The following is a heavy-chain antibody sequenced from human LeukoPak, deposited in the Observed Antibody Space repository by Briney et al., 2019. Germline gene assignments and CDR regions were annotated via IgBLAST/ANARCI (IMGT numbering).Heavy chain of an antibody. Sequence: PGRSLRLSCAASGFTFSSYAMHWVRQAPGKGLEWVAVISYDGSNKYYADSVKGRSTISRDNSKNTLYLQMNSLRAEDTAVYYCARDGLGGYSGYDRHYYHYGMDVWGQGTTVTVSS. D-gene: IGHD5-12*01. J-gene: IGHJ6*02. CDR2: ISYDGSNK. V-gene: IGHV3-30-3*01. CDR1: GFTFSSYA. CDR3: ARDGLGGYSGYDRHYYHYGMDV.